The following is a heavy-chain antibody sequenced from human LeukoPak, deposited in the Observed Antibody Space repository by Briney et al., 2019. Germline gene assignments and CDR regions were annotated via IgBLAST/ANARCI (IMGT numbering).Heavy chain of an antibody. V-gene: IGHV4-38-2*02. Sequence: SETLSLTCTVSGYSISSGYYWGWILQPPGKGLEWIVSIYHSGSTYYNPSLKSRVTISVDTSKNQFSLKLSSVTAADTAVYYCARDGGPLYDSSGYCFDYWGQGTLVTVSS. J-gene: IGHJ4*02. D-gene: IGHD3-22*01. CDR2: IYHSGST. CDR1: GYSISSGYY. CDR3: ARDGGPLYDSSGYCFDY.